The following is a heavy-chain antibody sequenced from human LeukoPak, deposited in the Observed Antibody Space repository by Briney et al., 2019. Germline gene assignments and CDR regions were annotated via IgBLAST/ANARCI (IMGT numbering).Heavy chain of an antibody. D-gene: IGHD5-12*01. J-gene: IGHJ4*02. V-gene: IGHV3-53*01. CDR3: ARAMWIGGRPKFFDY. CDR1: GLTVSSNY. CDR2: TYAGGNT. Sequence: PGGSLRLSCAASGLTVSSNYMSWVRQAPGKGLEWVSITYAGGNTYYADSVKGRFTISRDNSKNTLYLQMNSLRAEDTAVHYCARAMWIGGRPKFFDYWGQGTLVTVSS.